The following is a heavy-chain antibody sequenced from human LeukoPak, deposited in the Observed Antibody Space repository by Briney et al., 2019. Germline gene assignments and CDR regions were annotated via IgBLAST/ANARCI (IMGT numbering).Heavy chain of an antibody. D-gene: IGHD5-24*01. Sequence: GVLRLSCVVSGFTFSTFTMNWVRQAPGKGLEWVSSISSSSSYIYYADSVKGRFTISRDNAKNSLYLQMNSLRAEDTAVYYCARDTDGAFDYWGQGTLVTVSS. CDR3: ARDTDGAFDY. J-gene: IGHJ4*02. CDR1: GFTFSTFT. V-gene: IGHV3-21*01. CDR2: ISSSSSYI.